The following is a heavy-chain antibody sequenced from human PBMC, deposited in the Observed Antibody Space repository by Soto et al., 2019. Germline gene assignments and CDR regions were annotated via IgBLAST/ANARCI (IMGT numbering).Heavy chain of an antibody. J-gene: IGHJ6*02. CDR3: ARDYYIVVVPALSPYYGMDV. V-gene: IGHV3-30*03. D-gene: IGHD2-2*01. CDR1: GFTFSSYG. CDR2: ISYDGSNK. Sequence: GGSLRLSCAASGFTFSSYGMHWVRRAPGKGLEWVAVISYDGSNKYYADSVKGRFTISRDNSKNTLYLQMNSLRAEDAAVYYCARDYYIVVVPALSPYYGMDVWGQGTTVTVSS.